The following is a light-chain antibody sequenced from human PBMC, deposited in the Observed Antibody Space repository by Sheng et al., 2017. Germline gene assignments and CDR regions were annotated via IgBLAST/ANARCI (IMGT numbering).Light chain of an antibody. Sequence: DIQMTQSPSTLSASVGDRVTITCRASQSINSWLAWYQQKPGKTPKLLIYQASSLESGVPSRFSGSGSGTEFTLTISSLQPDDVATYYCQQYNSYSQTFGQGTKVEIK. J-gene: IGKJ1*01. V-gene: IGKV1-5*03. CDR2: QAS. CDR1: QSINSW. CDR3: QQYNSYSQT.